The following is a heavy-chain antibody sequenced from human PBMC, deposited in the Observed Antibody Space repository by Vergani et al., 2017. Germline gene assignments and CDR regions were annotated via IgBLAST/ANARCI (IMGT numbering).Heavy chain of an antibody. CDR3: AGGDGVYGDPRSGWEY. Sequence: QVQLVQSGSELKKPGASVKVSCKASGYTFTSYAISWVRQAPGQGLEWMGGIIPIFGTANYAQKFQGRVTITADESTSTAYMGLSSLRSEDTAVYSCAGGDGVYGDPRSGWEYWGQGTLVTVSS. CDR1: GYTFTSYA. V-gene: IGHV1-69*01. CDR2: IIPIFGTA. D-gene: IGHD4-17*01. J-gene: IGHJ4*02.